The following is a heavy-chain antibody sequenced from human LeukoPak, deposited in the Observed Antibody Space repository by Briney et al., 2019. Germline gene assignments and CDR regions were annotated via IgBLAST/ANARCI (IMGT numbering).Heavy chain of an antibody. CDR2: INHSGST. D-gene: IGHD1-1*01. J-gene: IGHJ1*01. CDR1: GGSFSGYY. Sequence: PSETLSLTCAVYGGSFSGYYWSWIRQPPGKGLEWIGEINHSGSTNYNPSLKSRVTISVDTSKNQFSLKLSSVTAADTAVYYCARRFRSHNAYFQHWGQGTLVTVSS. CDR3: ARRFRSHNAYFQH. V-gene: IGHV4-34*01.